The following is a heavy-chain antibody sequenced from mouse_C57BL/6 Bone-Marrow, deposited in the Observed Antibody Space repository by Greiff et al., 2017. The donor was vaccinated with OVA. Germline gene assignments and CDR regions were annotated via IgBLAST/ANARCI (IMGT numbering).Heavy chain of an antibody. D-gene: IGHD1-1*01. CDR3: ARLRYYGISPYAMDY. CDR1: GYTFTDYY. J-gene: IGHJ4*01. V-gene: IGHV1-75*01. CDR2: IFPGSGST. Sequence: VQLQESGPELVKPGASVKISCKASGYTFTDYYINWVKQRPGQGLEWIGWIFPGSGSTYYNEKFKGKATLTGDKSSSTAYMLLSSLTSEDSAVYFCARLRYYGISPYAMDYWGQGTSVTVSS.